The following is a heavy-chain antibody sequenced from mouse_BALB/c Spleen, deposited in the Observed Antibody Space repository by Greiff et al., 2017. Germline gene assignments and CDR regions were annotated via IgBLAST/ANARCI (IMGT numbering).Heavy chain of an antibody. D-gene: IGHD2-3*01. V-gene: IGHV1-62-2*01. CDR2: FYPGSGSI. CDR1: GYTFTEYT. J-gene: IGHJ4*01. Sequence: QVQLKQSGAELVKPGASVKLSCKASGYTFTEYTIHWVKQRSGQGLEWIGWFYPGSGSIKYNEKFKDKATLTADKSSSTVYMELSRLTSEDSAVYFCARHEAYDGYSYYYAMDYWGQGTSVTVSS. CDR3: ARHEAYDGYSYYYAMDY.